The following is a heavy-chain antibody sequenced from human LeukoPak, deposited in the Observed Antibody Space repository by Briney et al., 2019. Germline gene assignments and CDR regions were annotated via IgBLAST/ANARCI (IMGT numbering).Heavy chain of an antibody. D-gene: IGHD5-24*01. V-gene: IGHV3-48*03. Sequence: GGSLRLSCAASGFTFSSNEMNWVRQAPGKGLEWVSYISSSGNTIYYADSVKGRFTISRDNAKNSLYLQMNSLRAEDTAVYYCARGEDGYNSDYWGQGTLVTVSS. CDR3: ARGEDGYNSDY. CDR1: GFTFSSNE. CDR2: ISSSGNTI. J-gene: IGHJ4*02.